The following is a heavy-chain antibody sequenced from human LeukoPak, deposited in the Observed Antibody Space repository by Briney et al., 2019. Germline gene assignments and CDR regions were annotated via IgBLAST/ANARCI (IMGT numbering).Heavy chain of an antibody. V-gene: IGHV1-3*01. D-gene: IGHD6-19*01. J-gene: IGHJ4*02. CDR2: INAGNGNT. CDR1: GYTFTSYA. CDR3: ARDQGSGYSSGWYVF. Sequence: ASVNVSCKASGYTFTSYAMHWVRQAPGQRLEWMGWINAGNGNTKYSQKFQGRVTITRDTSASTAYMELSSLRSEDTAVYYCARDQGSGYSSGWYVFWGQGTLVTVSS.